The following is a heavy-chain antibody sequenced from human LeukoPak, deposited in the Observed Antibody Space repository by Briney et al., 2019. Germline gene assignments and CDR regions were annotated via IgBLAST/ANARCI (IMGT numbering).Heavy chain of an antibody. D-gene: IGHD3-3*01. CDR2: ISGSTGST. Sequence: TGGSLRLSCAGSGFPFSSDAMNWVRQAPGKGLEWVASISGSTGSTQYADSVKGRFTVSRDNSKNTLYLQMNSLRVEDTAVLYCARDQYDTWSRRGNFDSWGQGTLVIVSS. V-gene: IGHV3-23*01. J-gene: IGHJ4*02. CDR1: GFPFSSDA. CDR3: ARDQYDTWSRRGNFDS.